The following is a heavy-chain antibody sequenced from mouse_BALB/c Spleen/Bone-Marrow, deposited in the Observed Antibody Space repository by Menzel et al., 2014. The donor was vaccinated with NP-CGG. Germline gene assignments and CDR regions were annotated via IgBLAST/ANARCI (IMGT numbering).Heavy chain of an antibody. J-gene: IGHJ3*01. CDR1: GFTLSDYY. Sequence: EVKLMESGGGLVKPGGSLKLSCAASGFTLSDYYMYWVRQTPEKRLEWVATISDGGSYTYYPDSVRGRFTISRDNAKNNLYLQMSSLKSEDIAMYYCANYYGSTWFAYWGQGTLVTVSA. D-gene: IGHD1-1*01. V-gene: IGHV5-4*02. CDR2: ISDGGSYT. CDR3: ANYYGSTWFAY.